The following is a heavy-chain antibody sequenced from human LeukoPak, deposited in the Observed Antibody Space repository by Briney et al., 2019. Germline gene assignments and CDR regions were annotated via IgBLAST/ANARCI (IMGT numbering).Heavy chain of an antibody. CDR2: ISSSSTYI. CDR1: GFTFSSYS. CDR3: ARSRTYGDYGRGLDY. V-gene: IGHV3-21*04. J-gene: IGHJ4*02. Sequence: GGSLRLSCAASGFTFSSYSMNWVRQAPGKGLEWVSSISSSSTYIYYADSVKGRFTISRDNAKSSLYLQMNSLRAEDTAVYYCARSRTYGDYGRGLDYWGQGTLVTVSS. D-gene: IGHD4-17*01.